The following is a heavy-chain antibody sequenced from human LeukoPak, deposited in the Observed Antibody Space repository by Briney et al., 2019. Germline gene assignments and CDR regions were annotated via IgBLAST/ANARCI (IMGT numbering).Heavy chain of an antibody. Sequence: TGGSLRLSCASSGFTFSSYGMRWVRQAPGKGLEWVAVISYDGSNKYYADSVKGRFTISRDNSKNTLYLQMSSLRAEDTAVYYCANLAWSGADFDYWRQGSLVTVSS. V-gene: IGHV3-30*18. CDR1: GFTFSSYG. D-gene: IGHD1-26*01. CDR3: ANLAWSGADFDY. CDR2: ISYDGSNK. J-gene: IGHJ4*02.